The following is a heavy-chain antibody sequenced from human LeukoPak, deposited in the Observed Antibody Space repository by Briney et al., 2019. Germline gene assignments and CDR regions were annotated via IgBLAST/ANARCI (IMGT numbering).Heavy chain of an antibody. V-gene: IGHV1-2*02. D-gene: IGHD3-10*01. CDR1: GYTFTGYY. CDR3: ARGDKKENQSGPSGYFDP. J-gene: IGHJ5*02. Sequence: ASVKVSCKASGYTFTGYYMHWVRQAPGQGLEWMGWINPNSGGTNFAPKFHGRVSMTRDTSINTAYMELTSLRSDDTAVYYCARGDKKENQSGPSGYFDPWGQGTLVTVSS. CDR2: INPNSGGT.